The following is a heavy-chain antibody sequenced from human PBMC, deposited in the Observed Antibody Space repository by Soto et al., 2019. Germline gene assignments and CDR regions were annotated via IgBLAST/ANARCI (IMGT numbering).Heavy chain of an antibody. D-gene: IGHD4-17*01. CDR2: IYYSGST. V-gene: IGHV4-31*03. CDR1: GGSISSGRYY. J-gene: IGHJ5*02. CDR3: ARAALFPHDYGDYVGWFDP. Sequence: QVQLQESGPGLVKPSQTLSLTCTVSGGSISSGRYYWSWIRQHPGKGLERIGYIYYSGSTYYNPSLKSRVTISVDPSKNQFSLKLSSVTAADTAVYYYARAALFPHDYGDYVGWFDPWGQGTLVTVSS.